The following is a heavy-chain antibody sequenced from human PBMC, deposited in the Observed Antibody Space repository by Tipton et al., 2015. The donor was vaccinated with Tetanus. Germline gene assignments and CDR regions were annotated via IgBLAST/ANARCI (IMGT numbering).Heavy chain of an antibody. CDR1: GGSISAYY. CDR2: IYFDGST. D-gene: IGHD3-10*01. Sequence: TLSLTCTVSGGSISAYYWSWIRQPPGKGLEWIGYIYFDGSTKYNPSLKSRVTISVDTSKNQFSLKLSSVTAADTAVYYCARVYYGSGSYYFDYWGQGTLVTVSS. CDR3: ARVYYGSGSYYFDY. V-gene: IGHV4-59*12. J-gene: IGHJ4*02.